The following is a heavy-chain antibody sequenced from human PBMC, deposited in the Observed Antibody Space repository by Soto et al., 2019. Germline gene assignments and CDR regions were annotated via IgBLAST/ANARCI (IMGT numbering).Heavy chain of an antibody. Sequence: GESLKISCKGSGYSFTSYWIGWVRQMPGKGLEWMGIIYPGDSDTRYSPSFQGQVTISADKSISTAYLQWSSLKASDTAMYYCARHSYYYDSSGYAGDIWGQGTMVTASS. D-gene: IGHD3-22*01. J-gene: IGHJ3*02. V-gene: IGHV5-51*01. CDR2: IYPGDSDT. CDR3: ARHSYYYDSSGYAGDI. CDR1: GYSFTSYW.